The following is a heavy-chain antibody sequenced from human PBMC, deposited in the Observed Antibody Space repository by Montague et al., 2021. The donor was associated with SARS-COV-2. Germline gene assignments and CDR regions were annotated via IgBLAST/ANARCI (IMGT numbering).Heavy chain of an antibody. V-gene: IGHV3-30*18. CDR3: ANLVLVTAGDDFEI. D-gene: IGHD2-21*02. Sequence: SLRLSGAASGFIFSKYGMHWVRQAPGKGLEWVAFISYDGTNKKYADSVKGRFTISRDNPKNTLYLQLNSLRAEDTAVYSCANLVLVTAGDDFEIWGQGTIVTVSS. J-gene: IGHJ3*02. CDR1: GFIFSKYG. CDR2: ISYDGTNK.